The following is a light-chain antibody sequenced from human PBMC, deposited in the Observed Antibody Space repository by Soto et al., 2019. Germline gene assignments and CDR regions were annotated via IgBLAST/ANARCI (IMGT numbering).Light chain of an antibody. CDR3: QTWGGV. J-gene: IGLJ1*01. CDR1: SGHSSYA. V-gene: IGLV4-69*01. Sequence: QLVLTQSPSASASLGASVKLTCTLSSGHSSYAIAWHQQQPEKGPRYLMKLNSDGSHSKGDGIPDRFSGSSSGAERYLTISSLQSEDEADYYCQTWGGVFGTWTKVTVL. CDR2: LNSDGSH.